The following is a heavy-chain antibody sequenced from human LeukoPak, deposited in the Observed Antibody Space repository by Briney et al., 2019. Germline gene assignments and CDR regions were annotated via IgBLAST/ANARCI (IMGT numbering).Heavy chain of an antibody. Sequence: ASVKVSCKASGYTFTSYYMHWVRQAPGQGLEWMGWINPNSGGTNYAQKFQGRVTMTRDTSISTAYMELSRLRSDDTAVYYCAVYDSSGYPLIDYWGQGTLVTVSS. J-gene: IGHJ4*02. D-gene: IGHD3-22*01. CDR1: GYTFTSYY. CDR2: INPNSGGT. V-gene: IGHV1-2*02. CDR3: AVYDSSGYPLIDY.